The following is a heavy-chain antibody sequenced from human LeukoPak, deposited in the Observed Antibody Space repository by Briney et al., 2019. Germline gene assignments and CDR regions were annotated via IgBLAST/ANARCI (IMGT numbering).Heavy chain of an antibody. J-gene: IGHJ5*02. Sequence: ASVKVSCKASGYTFTSYDINWVRQATGQGLEWMGWMNPNSGNTGYAQKFQGRVTITRNTSISTAYMELRSLRSDDTAVYYCARDSMVRGVYWFDPWGQGTLVTVSS. D-gene: IGHD3-10*01. CDR1: GYTFTSYD. V-gene: IGHV1-8*03. CDR2: MNPNSGNT. CDR3: ARDSMVRGVYWFDP.